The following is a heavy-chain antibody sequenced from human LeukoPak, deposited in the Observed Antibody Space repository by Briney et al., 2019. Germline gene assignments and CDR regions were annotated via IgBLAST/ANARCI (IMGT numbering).Heavy chain of an antibody. J-gene: IGHJ4*02. D-gene: IGHD5-24*01. CDR3: ASRGGYNSFDY. CDR1: GFTVSSNY. V-gene: IGHV3-66*02. CDR2: IYSGGST. Sequence: GGSLRLSCAASGFTVSSNYMSWVRQAPGKGLEWVSVIYSGGSTYYADSVKGRFTISRDDSKSTLYLQMNSLRTEDTAIYYCASRGGYNSFDYWGQGTLVTVSS.